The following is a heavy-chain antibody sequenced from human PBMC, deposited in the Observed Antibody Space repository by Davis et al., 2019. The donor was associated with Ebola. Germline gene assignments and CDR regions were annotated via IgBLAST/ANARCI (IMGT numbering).Heavy chain of an antibody. CDR1: GYTFTSYG. V-gene: IGHV1-18*01. CDR2: ISAYNGNT. D-gene: IGHD6-19*01. CDR3: ARDPGSGGWYPYYYYGMDV. Sequence: ASVKVSCKASGYTFTSYGISWVRQAPGQGLEWMGWISAYNGNTNYAQKLQGRVTMTTDTSTSTAYMEVRGLRPDDTALYYCARDPGSGGWYPYYYYGMDVWGQGTTVTVSS. J-gene: IGHJ6*02.